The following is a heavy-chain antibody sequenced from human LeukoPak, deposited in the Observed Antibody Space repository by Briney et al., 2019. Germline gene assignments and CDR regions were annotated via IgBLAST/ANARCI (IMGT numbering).Heavy chain of an antibody. CDR1: GFTFSSYS. CDR3: ARDPGDGFDY. J-gene: IGHJ4*02. Sequence: GGSLRLSCAASGFTFSSYSMNWVRQAPGKGLEWVSSISSSRSYIYYADSVKGRFTISRDNAKNSLYRQMNSLRAEDTAVYYCARDPGDGFDYWGQGTLVTVSS. V-gene: IGHV3-21*01. CDR2: ISSSRSYI. D-gene: IGHD7-27*01.